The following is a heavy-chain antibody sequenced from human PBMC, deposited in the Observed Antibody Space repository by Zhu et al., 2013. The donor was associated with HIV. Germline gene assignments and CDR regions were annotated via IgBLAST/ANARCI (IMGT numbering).Heavy chain of an antibody. J-gene: IGHJ3*02. Sequence: QVQLVQSGAEVKKPGASVKVSCKASGYTFTSYGISWVRQAPGQGLEWMGWISAYNGNTNYAQKLQGRVTMTTDTSTSTAYMELRSLRSDDTAVYYCATSLVQLERRGDAFDIWGQGTMVTVSS. CDR3: ATSLVQLERRGDAFDI. CDR1: GYTFTSYG. CDR2: ISAYNGNT. V-gene: IGHV1-18*01. D-gene: IGHD1-1*01.